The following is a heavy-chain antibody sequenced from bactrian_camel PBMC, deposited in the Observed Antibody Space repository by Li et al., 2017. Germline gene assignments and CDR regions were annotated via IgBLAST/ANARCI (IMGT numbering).Heavy chain of an antibody. Sequence: QLVESGGGLVQPGGSLRLSCAASGFTFSSYWMYRVRQAQGKGLEWVSTINSGTAGSTYFPDSVKGRFTISRDNAKNSVYLQMNSLEPADTGMYYCAAASGAYCRYGFGTFGEVNFRYWGQGTQVTVS. J-gene: IGHJ6*01. CDR2: INSGTAGST. CDR3: AAASGAYCRYGFGTFGEVNFRY. CDR1: GFTFSSYW. V-gene: IGHV3S25*01. D-gene: IGHD5*01.